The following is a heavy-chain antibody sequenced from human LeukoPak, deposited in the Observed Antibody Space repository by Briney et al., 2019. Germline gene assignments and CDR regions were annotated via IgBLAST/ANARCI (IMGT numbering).Heavy chain of an antibody. CDR3: TTLWFGGLRAAY. CDR2: IKSKTDGGTT. CDR1: GFTFSNAW. D-gene: IGHD3-10*01. V-gene: IGHV3-15*01. J-gene: IGHJ4*02. Sequence: GGSLRLSCAASGFTFSNAWMSWVRQAPGKGLEWVGRIKSKTDGGTTDYAAPVKGRFTISRDDSKNTLYLQMNSLKTEDTAVYYCTTLWFGGLRAAYWGQGTLVTVSS.